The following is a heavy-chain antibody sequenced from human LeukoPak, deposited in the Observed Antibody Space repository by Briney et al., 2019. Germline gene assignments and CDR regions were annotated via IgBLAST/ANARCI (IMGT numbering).Heavy chain of an antibody. D-gene: IGHD3-3*01. J-gene: IGHJ4*02. V-gene: IGHV3-7*01. CDR1: GFTFSDYW. CDR3: ARGVPYDSWSGPHYSDY. Sequence: GGSLRLSCAASGFTFSDYWMSWVRQAPGKGLEWVAFIRKRGIETNYVDSVKGRFTITRDNARNSLFLQMNSLRAEDTAVYYCARGVPYDSWSGPHYSDYWGQGTLVTVSS. CDR2: IRKRGIET.